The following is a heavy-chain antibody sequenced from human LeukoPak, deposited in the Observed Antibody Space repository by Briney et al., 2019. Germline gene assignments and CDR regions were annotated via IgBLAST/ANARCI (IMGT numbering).Heavy chain of an antibody. J-gene: IGHJ4*02. Sequence: GGSLRLSCVASGLRVSANYMYWVRQGPGKGLEWVSVIYTSGSAYYADSVKGRFTISRDNSKNTLYLQMNSLRAEDTAVYYCARVGGGGSPTAPFDYWGQGTLVTVSS. V-gene: IGHV3-66*01. CDR1: GLRVSANY. CDR2: IYTSGSA. CDR3: ARVGGGGSPTAPFDY. D-gene: IGHD3-16*01.